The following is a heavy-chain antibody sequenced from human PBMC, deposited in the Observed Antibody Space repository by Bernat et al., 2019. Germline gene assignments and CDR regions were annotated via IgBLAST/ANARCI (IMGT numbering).Heavy chain of an antibody. Sequence: QVQLVESGGGVVQPGRSLRVSCAASGFTFSSYAMHWVRQSPGKGLEWVAVISYDGNNKYYADSVKGRFTISRDNSNNTLYLQVNSLRADDTAVYYCARDRGTNRGYFLNWFDPWGQGTLVTVSS. D-gene: IGHD3-10*01. V-gene: IGHV3-30*01. J-gene: IGHJ5*02. CDR2: ISYDGNNK. CDR1: GFTFSSYA. CDR3: ARDRGTNRGYFLNWFDP.